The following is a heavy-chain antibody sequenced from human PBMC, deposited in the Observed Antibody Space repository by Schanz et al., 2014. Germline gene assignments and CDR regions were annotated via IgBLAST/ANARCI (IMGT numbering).Heavy chain of an antibody. J-gene: IGHJ4*02. CDR2: ISSGGRNI. Sequence: VDLVESGGGVVQPGRSLTLSCAVSTSLFSRSVIHWVRQAPGKGLEWVSSISSGGRNISYADSLKGRFTISRDNARNSLYLQLNSLRVEDSGVYFCAQTRGTFMVPIDNWGQGVRVIVSS. CDR1: TSLFSRSV. V-gene: IGHV3-21*01. D-gene: IGHD3-3*02. CDR3: AQTRGTFMVPIDN.